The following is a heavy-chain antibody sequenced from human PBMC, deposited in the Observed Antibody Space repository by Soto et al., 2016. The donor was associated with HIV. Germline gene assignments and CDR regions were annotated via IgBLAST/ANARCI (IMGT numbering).Heavy chain of an antibody. Sequence: EVQLVESGGGLVQPGGSLRLSCAASGFTFSTYAMHWVRQAPGKGLEYVSAISDNGGXTYYASSVKGRFTVSRDNSKNTLFLQMGSLRAEDMAVYYCARAFGLGSTFDIVGPRDNGHVSS. CDR3: ARAFGLGSTFDI. J-gene: IGHJ3*02. V-gene: IGHV3-64*01. CDR1: GFTFSTYA. CDR2: ISDNGGXT. D-gene: IGHD3-16*01.